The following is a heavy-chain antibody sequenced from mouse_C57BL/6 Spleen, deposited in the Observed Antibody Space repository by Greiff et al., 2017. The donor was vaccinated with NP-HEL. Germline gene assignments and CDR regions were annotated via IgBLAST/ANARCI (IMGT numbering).Heavy chain of an antibody. V-gene: IGHV5-9-1*02. CDR3: TREDYSNPFDY. Sequence: EVQGVESGEGLVKPGGSLKLSCAASGFTFSSYAMSWVRQTPEKRLEWVAYISSGGDYIYYADTVKGRFTISRDNARNTLYLQMSSLKSEDTAMYYCTREDYSNPFDYWGQGTTLTVSS. CDR1: GFTFSSYA. CDR2: ISSGGDYI. J-gene: IGHJ2*01. D-gene: IGHD2-5*01.